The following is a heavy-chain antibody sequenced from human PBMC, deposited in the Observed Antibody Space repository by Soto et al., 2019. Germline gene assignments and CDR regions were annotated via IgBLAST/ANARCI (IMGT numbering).Heavy chain of an antibody. CDR1: GYTFTSYA. D-gene: IGHD6-13*01. Sequence: GASVKVSCKASGYTFTSYAMHWVRQAPGQRLEWMGWINAGNGDTKYSQKFQGRVTITRDTSASTAYMELSSLRSEDTAVYYCARVAADGYYYGMDVWGRGTTVTVSS. V-gene: IGHV1-3*01. CDR3: ARVAADGYYYGMDV. CDR2: INAGNGDT. J-gene: IGHJ6*02.